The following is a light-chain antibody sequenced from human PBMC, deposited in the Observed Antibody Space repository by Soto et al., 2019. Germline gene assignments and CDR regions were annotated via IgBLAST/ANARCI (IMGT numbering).Light chain of an antibody. CDR2: DVN. CDR3: CSYAGSSLV. V-gene: IGLV2-11*01. Sequence: QSALTQPRAVSGSRGQSVTISCTGASGDIGGYNYVSWYQHHPGKAPKLIIFDVNKRPSGVPDRFSVSKSGNTASLTISGLQPEDEADYYCCSYAGSSLVFGGGTKLTVL. J-gene: IGLJ2*01. CDR1: SGDIGGYNY.